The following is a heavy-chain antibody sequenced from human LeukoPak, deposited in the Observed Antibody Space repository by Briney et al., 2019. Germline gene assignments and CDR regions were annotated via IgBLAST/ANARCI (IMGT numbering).Heavy chain of an antibody. D-gene: IGHD3-22*01. V-gene: IGHV3-48*01. CDR2: ISSSSSTI. Sequence: GGSLRLSWAASGFTFSSHSMNWVRQAPGKGLEWVSYISSSSSTIYYADSVKGRFTISRDNAKNSLYLQMNSLRAEDTAVYYCARGAYYYEDWGQGTLVTVSS. CDR1: GFTFSSHS. J-gene: IGHJ4*02. CDR3: ARGAYYYED.